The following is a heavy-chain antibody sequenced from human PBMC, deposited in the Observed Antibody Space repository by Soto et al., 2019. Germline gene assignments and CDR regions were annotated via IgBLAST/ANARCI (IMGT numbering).Heavy chain of an antibody. CDR2: ISSSGSTI. D-gene: IGHD6-19*01. V-gene: IGHV3-11*01. CDR1: GFTFSDYY. J-gene: IGHJ4*02. CDR3: YSVAVAGDGVDY. Sequence: QVQLVESGGGLVKPGGSLRLSCAASGFTFSDYYMXWIRQALGXGLEWVSYISSSGSTIYYADSVKCRFTISRDNTKNSLYLQMNSLRAEDTAVYYCYSVAVAGDGVDYWGQGTLVTVSS.